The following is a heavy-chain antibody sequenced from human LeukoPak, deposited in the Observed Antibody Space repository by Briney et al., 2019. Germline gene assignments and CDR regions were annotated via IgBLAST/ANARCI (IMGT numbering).Heavy chain of an antibody. Sequence: PSETLSLTCAVYGGSFSGYYWSWLRQPPGKGLEWIGEINHSGSTNYNPSLKSRGTISVDTSENQFSLKLSSVTAADTAVYYCARGIVVVPAAISLSRPGARFDYWGQGTLVTVSS. CDR1: GGSFSGYY. V-gene: IGHV4-34*01. CDR3: ARGIVVVPAAISLSRPGARFDY. D-gene: IGHD2-2*02. CDR2: INHSGST. J-gene: IGHJ4*02.